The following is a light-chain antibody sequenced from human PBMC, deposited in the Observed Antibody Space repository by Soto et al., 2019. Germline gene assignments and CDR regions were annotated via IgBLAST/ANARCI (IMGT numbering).Light chain of an antibody. J-gene: IGLJ1*01. CDR3: AAWDDSLNGRYV. CDR1: RSNIGSNS. CDR2: SNN. V-gene: IGLV1-44*01. Sequence: QSVLTQPPSASGTPGQRVTISCSGDRSNIGSNSVNWYQQLPGTAPKLLIYSNNQRPSGVPDRFSGSKSGTSASLAISGLQSEDEADYYCAAWDDSLNGRYVFGTGTKLTVI.